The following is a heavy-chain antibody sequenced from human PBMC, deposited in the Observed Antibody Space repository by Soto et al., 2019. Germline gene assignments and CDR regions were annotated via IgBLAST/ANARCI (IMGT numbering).Heavy chain of an antibody. CDR3: ARTTAVPNTLRSRYFFDY. CDR1: GGSVSDKTYY. CDR2: VYYSGTT. J-gene: IGHJ4*02. D-gene: IGHD4-17*01. Sequence: SETMCLTCSVSGGSVSDKTYYWSWVRQPPGKRLEWIGYVYYSGTTNYNPSLKSRVTISVDLSKNRFSLRLSSVTTADTALYYCARTTAVPNTLRSRYFFDYWGQGTLVTVSS. V-gene: IGHV4-61*01.